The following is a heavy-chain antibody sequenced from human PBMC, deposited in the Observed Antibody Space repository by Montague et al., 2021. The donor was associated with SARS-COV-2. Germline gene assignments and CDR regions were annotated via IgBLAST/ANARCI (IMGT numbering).Heavy chain of an antibody. J-gene: IGHJ6*02. CDR2: IYHSGST. V-gene: IGHV4-38-2*02. D-gene: IGHD4-11*01. CDR1: SYSISSGYY. CDR3: AVNSNYYYYYGMDV. Sequence: SETLSLTCTVSSYSISSGYYWGWIRQPPGKGLEWIGSIYHSGSTYYNPSLKSRVTISVDTSKNQFSLKLSSVTAAVTAVYYCAVNSNYYYYYGMDVWGQGTTVTVSS.